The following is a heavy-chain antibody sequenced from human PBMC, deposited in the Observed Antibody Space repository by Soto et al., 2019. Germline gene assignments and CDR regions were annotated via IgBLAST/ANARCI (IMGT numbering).Heavy chain of an antibody. V-gene: IGHV4-4*02. CDR3: ARVVVGCYYAMDV. CDR1: GGSISSSNW. Sequence: QVQLQESGPGLVKPSGTLSLTCAVSGGSISSSNWWSWVRQPPGKGLEWIGEIYHSGSTNYNPSLKSRVTISEDKSQNQFSLKLSSVTAADTAVYYCARVVVGCYYAMDVLGQGTTVTVSS. CDR2: IYHSGST. D-gene: IGHD3-22*01. J-gene: IGHJ6*02.